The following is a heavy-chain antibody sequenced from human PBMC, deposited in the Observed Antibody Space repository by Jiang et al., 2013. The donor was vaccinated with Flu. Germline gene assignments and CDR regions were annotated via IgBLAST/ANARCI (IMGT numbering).Heavy chain of an antibody. CDR1: GGSISSYY. J-gene: IGHJ4*02. CDR3: ARGFRLTTQEYYFDY. CDR2: IYTSGST. V-gene: IGHV4-4*07. D-gene: IGHD4-11*01. Sequence: PGLVKPSETLSLTCAVSGGSISSYYWSWIRQPAGKGLEWIGRIYTSGSTNYNPSLKSRVTMSVDTSMNQFSLKLSSVTAADTAVYYCARGFRLTTQEYYFDYWGQGTLVTVSS.